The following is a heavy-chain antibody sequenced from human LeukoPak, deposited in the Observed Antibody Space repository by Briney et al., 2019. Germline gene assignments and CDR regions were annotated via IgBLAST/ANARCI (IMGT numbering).Heavy chain of an antibody. CDR2: IYPGDSDT. J-gene: IGHJ3*02. Sequence: GESLNISCKGSGYSFTSYWIGWVRQMPGKGLEWMGIIYPGDSDTSYSPSFQGQVTISADKSISTAYLQWSSLKASDTAMYYCARVGYCSGGSCSVGAFDIWGQGTMVTVSS. CDR1: GYSFTSYW. CDR3: ARVGYCSGGSCSVGAFDI. V-gene: IGHV5-51*01. D-gene: IGHD2-15*01.